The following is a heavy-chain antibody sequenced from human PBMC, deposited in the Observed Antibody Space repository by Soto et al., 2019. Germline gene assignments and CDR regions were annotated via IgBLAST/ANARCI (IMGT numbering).Heavy chain of an antibody. D-gene: IGHD6-19*01. Sequence: QLQLQESGPGLVKPSETLSLTCTVSGGSISSSSYYWGWIRQPPGKGLEWIGSIYYSGSTYYNPSLKSRVTIXXDXSXXQCSLKLSSVTAADTAVYYCARHGMEVAGFQYFDYWGQGTLVTVSS. CDR1: GGSISSSSYY. J-gene: IGHJ4*02. CDR2: IYYSGST. CDR3: ARHGMEVAGFQYFDY. V-gene: IGHV4-39*01.